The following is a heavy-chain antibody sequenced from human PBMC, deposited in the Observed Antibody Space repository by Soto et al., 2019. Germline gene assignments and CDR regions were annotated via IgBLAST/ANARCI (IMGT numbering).Heavy chain of an antibody. CDR1: GDSFTSYW. D-gene: IGHD2-15*01. Sequence: GDSLKISCKGSGDSFTSYWIGWVRQMPGKGLEWMGIIYPGDSDTRYSPSFQGQVTISADKSISTAYLQWSSLKAADTAMYYCARDGVYCSGGSCYWDPFDYWGQGTLVTVSS. J-gene: IGHJ4*02. V-gene: IGHV5-51*01. CDR3: ARDGVYCSGGSCYWDPFDY. CDR2: IYPGDSDT.